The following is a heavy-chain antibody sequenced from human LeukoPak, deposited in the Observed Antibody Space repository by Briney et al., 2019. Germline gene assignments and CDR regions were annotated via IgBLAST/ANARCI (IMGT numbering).Heavy chain of an antibody. CDR2: IGGGGYST. V-gene: IGHV3-23*01. CDR3: AKAQGYFDL. J-gene: IGHJ2*01. Sequence: GGSLRLSCAGSGFSFNSYAMSWVRQAPGKGLEWGSTIGGGGYSTNYADSVKGRFTISRDNSKNTLYLQMSSLRAEDTAVYYCAKAQGYFDLWGRGTLVTVSS. CDR1: GFSFNSYA.